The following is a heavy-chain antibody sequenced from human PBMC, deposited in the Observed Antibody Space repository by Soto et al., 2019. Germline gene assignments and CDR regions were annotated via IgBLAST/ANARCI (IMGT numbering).Heavy chain of an antibody. CDR3: ARGGRSPKYSFYYGMDV. Sequence: QVQLVQSGAEVKKPGSAVKVSCKASGGTFSTYSISWVRQAPGQGLEWMGESLPIFGTSHYAQNFQGRVTITADDSTSTVYVGLSSLKYDDTTVYYCARGGRSPKYSFYYGMDVWGQGPTVTVSS. CDR1: GGTFSTYS. CDR2: SLPIFGTS. J-gene: IGHJ6*02. D-gene: IGHD2-15*01. V-gene: IGHV1-69*01.